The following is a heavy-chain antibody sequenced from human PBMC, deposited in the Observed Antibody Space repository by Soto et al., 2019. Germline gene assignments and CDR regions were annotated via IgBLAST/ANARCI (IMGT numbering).Heavy chain of an antibody. CDR3: ARQADYYYSSGYYFFFAFDI. CDR1: GYTFTSYG. Sequence: ASVKVSCKASGYTFTSYGISWVRQAPGQGLEWMGWISAYNGNTNYAQKLQGRVTMTTDTSTSTAYMELRSLRSDDTAFYYFARQADYYYSSGYYFFFAFDIWGQGTMVTVSS. V-gene: IGHV1-18*01. D-gene: IGHD3-22*01. J-gene: IGHJ3*02. CDR2: ISAYNGNT.